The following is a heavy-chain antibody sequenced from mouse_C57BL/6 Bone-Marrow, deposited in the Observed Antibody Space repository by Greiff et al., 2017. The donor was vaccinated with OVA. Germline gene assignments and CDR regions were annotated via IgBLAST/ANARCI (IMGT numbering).Heavy chain of an antibody. J-gene: IGHJ2*01. V-gene: IGHV3-1*01. Sequence: EVKLVESGPGLVKPSQSLSLTCTVTGYSITSGYDWHWIRHFPGNKLEWMGYISYSGSTNYNPSLKSRISITHDTSKNHFFLKLNSVTTEDTATYYCARAYGNLYYFDYWGQGTTLTVSS. CDR3: ARAYGNLYYFDY. D-gene: IGHD2-1*01. CDR2: ISYSGST. CDR1: GYSITSGYD.